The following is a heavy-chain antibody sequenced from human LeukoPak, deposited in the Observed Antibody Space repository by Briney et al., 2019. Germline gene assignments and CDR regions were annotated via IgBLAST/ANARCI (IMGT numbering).Heavy chain of an antibody. Sequence: SETLSLTCTVSGGSISSSSYYWGWIRQPPGKGLEWIGSIYYSGSTYYNPSLKSRVTISVDTSKNQFSLKLSSVTAADTAVYYCARHLRVVYYDFWSGYYPYYFDYWGQGTLVTVSS. CDR1: GGSISSSSYY. CDR2: IYYSGST. V-gene: IGHV4-39*01. D-gene: IGHD3-3*01. CDR3: ARHLRVVYYDFWSGYYPYYFDY. J-gene: IGHJ4*02.